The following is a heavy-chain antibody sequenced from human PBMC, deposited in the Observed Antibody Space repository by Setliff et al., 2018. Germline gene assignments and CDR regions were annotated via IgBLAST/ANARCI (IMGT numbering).Heavy chain of an antibody. CDR1: GGTFSIYT. J-gene: IGHJ3*02. D-gene: IGHD3-3*01. CDR2: IIPIFGTA. Sequence: SVMVSCKASGGTFSIYTISWVRQAPGQGLEWMGRIIPIFGTASYAQKFQGRVTITADKSTSTAYMELSSLRSEDTAVYYCAISTIFGVVSPTPDAFDIWGQGTMVTV. V-gene: IGHV1-69*08. CDR3: AISTIFGVVSPTPDAFDI.